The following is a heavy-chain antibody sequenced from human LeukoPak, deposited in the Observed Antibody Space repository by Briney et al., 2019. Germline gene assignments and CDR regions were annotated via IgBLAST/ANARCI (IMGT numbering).Heavy chain of an antibody. CDR1: GGSISSGGYY. V-gene: IGHV4-30-2*01. J-gene: IGHJ4*02. D-gene: IGHD2-15*01. Sequence: SQTLSLTCTVSGGSISSGGYYWSWIRQPPGKGLEWIGEINHSGSTNYNPSLKSRVTISVDTSKNQFSLKLSSVTAADTAVYYCAREGVASDCSGGSCHRGILDYWGQGTLVTVSS. CDR2: INHSGST. CDR3: AREGVASDCSGGSCHRGILDY.